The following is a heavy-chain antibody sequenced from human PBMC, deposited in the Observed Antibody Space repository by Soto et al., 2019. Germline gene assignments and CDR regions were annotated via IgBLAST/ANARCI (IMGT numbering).Heavy chain of an antibody. CDR3: ARGQVVADQH. D-gene: IGHD2-15*01. J-gene: IGHJ4*02. CDR1: GGSISSGGYS. CDR2: IYHSGST. Sequence: PSETLSLTCAVSGGSISSGGYSWSWMRQPPGKGLEWIGYIYHSGSTYYNPSLKSRVTISVDRSKNQFSPKLSSVTAADTAVYYCARGQVVADQHWGQGTLVTVSS. V-gene: IGHV4-30-2*01.